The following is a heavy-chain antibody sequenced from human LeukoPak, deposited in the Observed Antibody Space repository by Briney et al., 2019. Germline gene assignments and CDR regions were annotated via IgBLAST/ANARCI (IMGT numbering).Heavy chain of an antibody. J-gene: IGHJ4*02. CDR1: GFTISINS. CDR2: IYSGGNT. D-gene: IGHD4-17*01. CDR3: ARRAGEYSHPYDY. V-gene: IGHV3-53*01. Sequence: GGSLRLSCTVSGFTISINSMSWVRQAPGKGLEWVSFIYSGGNTHYSDSVKGRFTISRDNSKNTLYLQMNSLRAEDTAVYYCARRAGEYSHPYDYWGQGTLVTVSS.